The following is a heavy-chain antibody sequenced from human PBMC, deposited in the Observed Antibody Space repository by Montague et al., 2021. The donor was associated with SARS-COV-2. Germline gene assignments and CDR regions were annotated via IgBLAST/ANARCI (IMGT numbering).Heavy chain of an antibody. J-gene: IGHJ4*02. D-gene: IGHD1-26*01. CDR3: ARKGSGRSDLAY. CDR2: IYHTGST. V-gene: IGHV4-4*02. Sequence: SETLSLTCVVSVDSISTDNLWTWVRLPPGKGLEWDGEIYHTGSTKYKPSLKSRVSMSVDKSWNQLSLRLTSVTAADTAIYYCARKGSGRSDLAYWGQGTLVTVAS. CDR1: VDSISTDNL.